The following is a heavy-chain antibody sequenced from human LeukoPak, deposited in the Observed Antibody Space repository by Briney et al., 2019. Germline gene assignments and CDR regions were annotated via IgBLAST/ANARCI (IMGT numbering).Heavy chain of an antibody. CDR3: ARDHSRSSSSDYFDY. CDR1: GFTFSSYA. D-gene: IGHD6-6*01. J-gene: IGHJ4*02. CDR2: ISYDGSNK. V-gene: IGHV3-30*01. Sequence: PGRSLRLSCAAPGFTFSSYAVHWVRQAPGKGLEWVAVISYDGSNKYYADSVKGRFTISRDNSKNTLYLQMNSLRAEDTAAYYCARDHSRSSSSDYFDYWGQGTLVTVSS.